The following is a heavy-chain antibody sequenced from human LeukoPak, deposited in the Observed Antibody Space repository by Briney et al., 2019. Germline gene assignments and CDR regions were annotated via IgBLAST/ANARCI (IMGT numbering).Heavy chain of an antibody. CDR2: ISGSGDNT. Sequence: GGSLRLSCAASGFTFRTYAMSWVRQAPGKGLEWVSGISGSGDNTYYADSVKGRFTISRDNSKNTLYLQMNSLRAEDTAGYYCAKGDDILTGYLSYFDYWGQGTLVTVSS. J-gene: IGHJ4*02. CDR3: AKGDDILTGYLSYFDY. D-gene: IGHD3-9*01. CDR1: GFTFRTYA. V-gene: IGHV3-23*01.